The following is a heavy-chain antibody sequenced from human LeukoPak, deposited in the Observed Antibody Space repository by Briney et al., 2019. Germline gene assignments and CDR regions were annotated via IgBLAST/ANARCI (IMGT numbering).Heavy chain of an antibody. V-gene: IGHV4-4*07. J-gene: IGHJ4*02. CDR1: GGSISSYF. CDR3: ARDGVDVYGRAFDY. D-gene: IGHD3-10*01. CDR2: IHASGTT. Sequence: SETLSLTCNVSGGSISSYFWTWIRQPAGKGLEWIGRIHASGTTNHNSSLKSRVSMSVDTSKNQFSLKLTSVTAADTAVYFCARDGVDVYGRAFDYWGQGTLVSVSS.